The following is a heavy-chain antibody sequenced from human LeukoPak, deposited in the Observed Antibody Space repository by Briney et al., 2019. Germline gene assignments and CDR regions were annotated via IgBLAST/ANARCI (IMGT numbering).Heavy chain of an antibody. Sequence: GGSLRLSCAASGFTFSSYGMHWVRQAPGKGLEWVAFIRYDGSNKYYADYVKGRFTISRDNTKNSLYLQMNSLRAEDTAVYYCAKDGGSDPDSFDIWGQGTMVTVSS. CDR2: IRYDGSNK. CDR3: AKDGGSDPDSFDI. J-gene: IGHJ3*02. CDR1: GFTFSSYG. V-gene: IGHV3-30*02. D-gene: IGHD2-15*01.